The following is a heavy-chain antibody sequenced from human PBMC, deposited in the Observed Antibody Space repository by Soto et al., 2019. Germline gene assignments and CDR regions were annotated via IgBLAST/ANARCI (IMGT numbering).Heavy chain of an antibody. D-gene: IGHD3-9*01. Sequence: QVQLVQSGAEVKKPGASVQISCKASGYTFTKYAIHWVRQAPGQRREWLGWINAGNGNTKDSQKLEGRVTITRDTSASTDYMELSSLRSEDTAVYYCTRGRYFDWPTWNYGMDVWGQGTTVTVSS. CDR1: GYTFTKYA. J-gene: IGHJ6*02. CDR3: TRGRYFDWPTWNYGMDV. V-gene: IGHV1-3*01. CDR2: INAGNGNT.